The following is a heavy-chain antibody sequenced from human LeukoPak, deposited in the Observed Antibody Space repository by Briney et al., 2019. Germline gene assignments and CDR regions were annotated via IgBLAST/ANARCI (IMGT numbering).Heavy chain of an antibody. V-gene: IGHV3-7*03. CDR3: AREDGSSWKYYYYYMDV. D-gene: IGHD6-13*01. Sequence: GGSLRLSCAASGFTFSSYWMSWVRQAPGKGLEWVANIKQDGSEKYYVDSVKGRFTISRDNAKNSLYLQMNSLRAEDTAVYYCAREDGSSWKYYYYYMDVWGKGTTVTVSS. CDR2: IKQDGSEK. J-gene: IGHJ6*03. CDR1: GFTFSSYW.